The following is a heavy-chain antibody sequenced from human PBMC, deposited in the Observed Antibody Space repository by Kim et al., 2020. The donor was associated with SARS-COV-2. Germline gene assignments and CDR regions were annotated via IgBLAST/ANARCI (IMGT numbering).Heavy chain of an antibody. J-gene: IGHJ6*02. CDR3: ASDGGSSGYSYYYYYYGMDV. CDR1: GYTFTSYY. V-gene: IGHV1-46*01. Sequence: ASVKVSCKASGYTFTSYYMHWVRQAPGQGLEWMGIINPSGGSTSYAQKFQGRVTMTRDTSTSTVYMELSSLRSEDTAVYYCASDGGSSGYSYYYYYYGMDVWGQGTTVTVSS. CDR2: INPSGGST. D-gene: IGHD3-22*01.